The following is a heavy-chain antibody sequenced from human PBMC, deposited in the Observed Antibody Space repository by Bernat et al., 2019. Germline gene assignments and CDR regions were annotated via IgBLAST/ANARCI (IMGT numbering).Heavy chain of an antibody. V-gene: IGHV4-31*03. CDR3: ARTYYYDSSGLNWFDP. CDR1: GGSISSGGYY. D-gene: IGHD3-22*01. Sequence: QVQLQESGPGLVKPSQTLSLTCTVSGGSISSGGYYWSWIRQHPGKGLEWIGYIYYSGSTYYNPSLKSRVTISVDTSKNQFSLKLSSVTAADTAVYYCARTYYYDSSGLNWFDPWGQGTLVTVSS. CDR2: IYYSGST. J-gene: IGHJ5*02.